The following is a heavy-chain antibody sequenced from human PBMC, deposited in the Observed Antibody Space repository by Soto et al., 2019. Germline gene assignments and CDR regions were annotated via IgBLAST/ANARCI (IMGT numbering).Heavy chain of an antibody. Sequence: EVQLVESGGGLVQPGGSLRLSCAASGFTVSSNYMSWVRQAPGKGLEWVSVIYSGGSTYYADSVKGRFTISRDNSKNTLYLQMNSLRAEYTAVYYCARIGPWEAPPNGRNDAFDIWGQGTMVTVSS. D-gene: IGHD1-26*01. V-gene: IGHV3-66*01. CDR3: ARIGPWEAPPNGRNDAFDI. CDR1: GFTVSSNY. CDR2: IYSGGST. J-gene: IGHJ3*02.